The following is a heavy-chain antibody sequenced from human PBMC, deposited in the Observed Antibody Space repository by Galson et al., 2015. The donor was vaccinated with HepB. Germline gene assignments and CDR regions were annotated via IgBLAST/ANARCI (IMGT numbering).Heavy chain of an antibody. J-gene: IGHJ4*02. V-gene: IGHV3-15*01. D-gene: IGHD3-9*01. CDR2: IKSKTDGGTT. CDR3: TTEDFDWLLPFDY. CDR1: GFTFSNAW. Sequence: SLRLSCAASGFTFSNAWMSWVRQAPGKGLEWVGRIKSKTDGGTTDYAAPVKGRFTISRDDSKNTLYLQMNSLKTEDTAVYYCTTEDFDWLLPFDYWGQGTLVTVSS.